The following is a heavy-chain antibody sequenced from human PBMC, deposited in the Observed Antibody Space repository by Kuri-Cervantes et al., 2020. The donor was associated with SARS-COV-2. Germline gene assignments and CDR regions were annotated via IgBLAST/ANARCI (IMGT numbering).Heavy chain of an antibody. J-gene: IGHJ4*02. D-gene: IGHD5-24*01. CDR1: GFTLSNYA. V-gene: IGHV3-30*04. CDR3: ASNLNSRDGYHYPFDY. Sequence: SCVASGFTLSNYAMHWVRQAPGEGLEWVAGISFDGSHKFYADSVTGRFTISRDNSQNTLFLQVDSLRAEDTAIYYCASNLNSRDGYHYPFDYWGQGTVVTVSS. CDR2: ISFDGSHK.